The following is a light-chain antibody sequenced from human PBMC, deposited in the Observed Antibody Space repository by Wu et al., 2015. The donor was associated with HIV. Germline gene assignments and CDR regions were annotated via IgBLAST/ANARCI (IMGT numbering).Light chain of an antibody. Sequence: DIQMTQSPSTLSASVGDRVTITCRASQSISSWLAWYQQKPGKAPNLMIYKASSLESGVPSRFSGSGSGTEFTLTISSLQPDDFATYYCQQYNSYQWTFGQGTKVETK. CDR1: QSISSW. CDR3: QQYNSYQWT. V-gene: IGKV1-5*03. CDR2: KAS. J-gene: IGKJ1*01.